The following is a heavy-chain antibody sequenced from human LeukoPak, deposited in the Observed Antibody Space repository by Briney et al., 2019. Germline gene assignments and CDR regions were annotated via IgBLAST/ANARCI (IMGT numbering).Heavy chain of an antibody. CDR2: INHSGST. V-gene: IGHV4-34*01. J-gene: IGHJ4*02. CDR3: ARGYPTTIFGVVIAYYFDY. CDR1: GGSFSGYY. Sequence: SETLSLTCAVYGGSFSGYYWSWIRQPPGKGLEWIGEINHSGSTNYNPSLKSRVTISVVTSKNQFSLKLSSVTAADTAVYYCARGYPTTIFGVVIAYYFDYWGQGTLVTVSS. D-gene: IGHD3-3*01.